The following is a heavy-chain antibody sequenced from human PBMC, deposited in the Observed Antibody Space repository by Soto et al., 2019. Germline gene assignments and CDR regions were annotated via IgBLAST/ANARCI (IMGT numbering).Heavy chain of an antibody. Sequence: SETLSFTCAVYGGSFSGYYWSWIRQPPGKGLEWIGEINHSGSTNYNPSLKSRVTISVDTSKNQFSLKLSSVTAADTAVYYCARERTAAAGTYWYFDLWGRGTLVTVS. V-gene: IGHV4-34*01. J-gene: IGHJ2*01. CDR1: GGSFSGYY. CDR3: ARERTAAAGTYWYFDL. CDR2: INHSGST. D-gene: IGHD6-13*01.